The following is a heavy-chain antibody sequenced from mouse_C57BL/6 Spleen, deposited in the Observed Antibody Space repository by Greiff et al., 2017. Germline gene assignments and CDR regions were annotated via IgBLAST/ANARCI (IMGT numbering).Heavy chain of an antibody. V-gene: IGHV5-9-1*02. Sequence: DVQLVESGEGLVKPGGSLKLSCAASGFTFSSYAMSWVRQTPEKRLEWVAYISSGGDYIYYADTVKGRFTISRDNARNTLYLQMSSLKSEDTAMYYCTREGGTGTGAMDYWGQGTSVTVSS. CDR3: TREGGTGTGAMDY. D-gene: IGHD4-1*01. CDR2: ISSGGDYI. CDR1: GFTFSSYA. J-gene: IGHJ4*01.